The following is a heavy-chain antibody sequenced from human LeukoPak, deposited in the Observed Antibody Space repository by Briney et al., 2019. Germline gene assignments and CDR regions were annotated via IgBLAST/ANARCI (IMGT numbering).Heavy chain of an antibody. D-gene: IGHD1-7*01. V-gene: IGHV3-23*01. Sequence: GGSPRLSCAASGFTFSSYAMSWVRQAPGKGLEWVSAISGSGGSTYYADSVKGRFTISRDNAKNSLYLQMNSLRAEDTAVYYCARDRSITGTTFWFDPWGQGTLVTVSS. CDR1: GFTFSSYA. CDR3: ARDRSITGTTFWFDP. J-gene: IGHJ5*02. CDR2: ISGSGGST.